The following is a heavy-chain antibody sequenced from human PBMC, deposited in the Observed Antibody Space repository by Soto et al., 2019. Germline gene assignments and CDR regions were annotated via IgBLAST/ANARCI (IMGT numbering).Heavy chain of an antibody. D-gene: IGHD3-16*01. Sequence: PGGSLRLSCAVSGFTFDDNAMHWVRQAPEKGLEWVSGINWKSDVGYADSVKGRFNISRDNAENSLYLQMNSLRAEDTALYYCAISQDRGGRTTFIYWGQGTQVTVSS. CDR3: AISQDRGGRTTFIY. CDR1: GFTFDDNA. J-gene: IGHJ4*02. CDR2: INWKSDV. V-gene: IGHV3-9*01.